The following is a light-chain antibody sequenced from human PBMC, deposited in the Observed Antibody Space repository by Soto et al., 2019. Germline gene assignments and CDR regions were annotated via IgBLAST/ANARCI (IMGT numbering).Light chain of an antibody. J-gene: IGLJ1*01. V-gene: IGLV2-14*01. CDR2: DVN. CDR1: SSDVGVYNY. Sequence: QSALTQPASVSGSPGQSITISCTGASSDVGVYNYVSWYQQHPGKAPKLIIYDVNNRPSGVSNRFSGSKSGNTASLTISGLQAEDEADYYCSSYTSSSSYVFATGTKVTVL. CDR3: SSYTSSSSYV.